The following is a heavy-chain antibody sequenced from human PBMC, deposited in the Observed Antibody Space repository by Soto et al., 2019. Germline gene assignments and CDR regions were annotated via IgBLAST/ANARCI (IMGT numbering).Heavy chain of an antibody. V-gene: IGHV4-31*03. J-gene: IGHJ5*02. CDR3: ARGYWGSSSGWFDA. Sequence: QVQLQESGPGLVKPSQTLSLTCTVSGGSISSGGYYWGWIRQDPGKSLEWIGYIYYSGSTYYNPSLTSRVSITVDTSKNQFSLELSSVTAADTAVYYCARGYWGSSSGWFDAWGQGTLVTVSS. D-gene: IGHD7-27*01. CDR2: IYYSGST. CDR1: GGSISSGGYY.